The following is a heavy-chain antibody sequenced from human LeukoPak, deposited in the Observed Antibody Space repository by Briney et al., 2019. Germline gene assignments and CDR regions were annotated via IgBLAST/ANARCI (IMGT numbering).Heavy chain of an antibody. J-gene: IGHJ4*02. CDR2: IYYSGST. Sequence: SETLSLTCTVSGGSISSYYWSWIRQPPGKGLEWIGYIYYSGSTNYNPSLKSRVTISVDRSKNQFSLKLSSVTAADTAVYYCASGGNYYDSSGYFRFVFDYWGQGTLVTVSS. D-gene: IGHD3-22*01. V-gene: IGHV4-59*12. CDR1: GGSISSYY. CDR3: ASGGNYYDSSGYFRFVFDY.